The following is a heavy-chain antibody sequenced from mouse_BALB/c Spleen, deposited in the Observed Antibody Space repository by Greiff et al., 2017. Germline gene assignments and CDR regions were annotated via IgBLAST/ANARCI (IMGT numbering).Heavy chain of an antibody. CDR1: GFTFSSYG. CDR2: INSNGGST. V-gene: IGHV5-6-3*01. J-gene: IGHJ4*01. CDR3: ARGGNYDYYAMDY. D-gene: IGHD2-1*01. Sequence: EVKVVESGGGLVKPGGSLKLSCAASGFTFSSYGMSWVRQTPDKRLELVATINSNGGSTYYPDSVKGRFTISRDNAKNTLYLQMSSLKSEDTAMYYCARGGNYDYYAMDYWGQGTSVTVSS.